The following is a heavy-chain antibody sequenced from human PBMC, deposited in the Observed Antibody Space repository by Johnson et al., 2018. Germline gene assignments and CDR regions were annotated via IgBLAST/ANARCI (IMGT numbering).Heavy chain of an antibody. J-gene: IGHJ6*03. CDR3: ARDPYFDTGYYYYYMDV. V-gene: IGHV3-33*01. CDR2: IWYDGSNK. Sequence: VQLVETGGGVVQPGRSLRLSCAASGFTFSSYGMHWVRQAPGKGLEWVAVIWYDGSNKYYADSVKGRFTISRDNSKNTLYLQMNSLRAEDTAVYYCARDPYFDTGYYYYYMDVWGKGTTVTVSS. CDR1: GFTFSSYG. D-gene: IGHD3-9*01.